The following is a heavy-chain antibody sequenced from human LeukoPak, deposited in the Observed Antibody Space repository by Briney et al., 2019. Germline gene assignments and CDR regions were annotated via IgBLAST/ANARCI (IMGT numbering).Heavy chain of an antibody. J-gene: IGHJ5*02. D-gene: IGHD3-9*01. CDR3: ARDYDLLTGPFDP. CDR1: GGTFSSYA. Sequence: SVKVSCKASGGTFSSYAISWVRQAPGQGLEWMGGIIPIFGTANYAQKFQGRVTITADKSTGTAYMELSSLRSEDTAVYYCARDYDLLTGPFDPWGQGTLVTVS. CDR2: IIPIFGTA. V-gene: IGHV1-69*06.